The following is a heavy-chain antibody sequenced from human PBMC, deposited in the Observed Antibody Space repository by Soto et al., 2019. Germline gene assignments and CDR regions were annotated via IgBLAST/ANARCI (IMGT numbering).Heavy chain of an antibody. CDR1: GYTFTSYF. CDR2: INPYSGGV. CDR3: ARADSYCICTSCDGADH. V-gene: IGHV1-46*01. J-gene: IGHJ4*02. D-gene: IGHD2-21*01. Sequence: QVQVAQSGPEVKKPGASVKISCTTSGYTFTSYFIHWVRQAPGQGLEWMGMINPYSGGVNYGQKFQGRVTMTRDTSTNTVYLDLRRLTTEDTALYYCARADSYCICTSCDGADHWGQGTPVTPSS.